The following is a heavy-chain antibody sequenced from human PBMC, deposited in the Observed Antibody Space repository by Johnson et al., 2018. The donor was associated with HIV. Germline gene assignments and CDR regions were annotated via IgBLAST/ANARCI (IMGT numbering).Heavy chain of an antibody. Sequence: VQLVQSGGGLVQPGGSLRLSCAASGFTFDDYGMTWVRQAPGKGLEWVAVISYDGSNKYYADSVKGRFTISRDNSKNTLYLQMNSLSAEDTAVYYCAKDDNWGYVVGTFDIWGQGTMVTVSS. J-gene: IGHJ3*02. CDR3: AKDDNWGYVVGTFDI. CDR1: GFTFDDYG. CDR2: ISYDGSNK. V-gene: IGHV3-30*18. D-gene: IGHD7-27*01.